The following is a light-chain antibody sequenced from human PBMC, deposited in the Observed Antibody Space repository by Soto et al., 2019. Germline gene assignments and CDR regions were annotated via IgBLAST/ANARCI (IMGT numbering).Light chain of an antibody. Sequence: QSALTQPASVSGSPGQSITISCTGGSGDVGGYNYVSWYQHHPGKAPKLMIYEVTNRPPGVSNRFSGSKSGNTASLTISGLQAEDEADYFCSSYTSDSNPYVFGTGTKLTVL. CDR3: SSYTSDSNPYV. CDR2: EVT. CDR1: SGDVGGYNY. V-gene: IGLV2-14*01. J-gene: IGLJ1*01.